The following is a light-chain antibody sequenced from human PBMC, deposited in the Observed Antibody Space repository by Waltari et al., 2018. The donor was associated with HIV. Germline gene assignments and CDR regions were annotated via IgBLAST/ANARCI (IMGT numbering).Light chain of an antibody. Sequence: QSVLTQPPSVSRAPGSRVTISCTGSSSNIGAGSDVHCYPQLPGTAPTLLINGTNNRPAGVPDRFSGSKSGTSASLAITGLQAEDEAEYYCQSYDSSLSGWVVFGGGTKVTVL. CDR2: GTN. CDR3: QSYDSSLSGWVV. CDR1: SSNIGAGSD. V-gene: IGLV1-40*01. J-gene: IGLJ2*01.